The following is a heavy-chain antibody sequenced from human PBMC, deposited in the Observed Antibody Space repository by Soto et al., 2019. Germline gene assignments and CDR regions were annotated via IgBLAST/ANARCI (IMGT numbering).Heavy chain of an antibody. CDR2: IRPNSGNT. CDR3: GRGVSGTFGGNWVDP. J-gene: IGHJ5*02. V-gene: IGHV1-2*06. CDR1: GYTFTDHY. Sequence: QVQLVQSGAEVKKPGASVRVSCKASGYTFTDHYIQWVRQAPGQGLEWVGRIRPNSGNTKVAQKFQGRVTLTRDTSISAAYMDLTRLTSDDTAVYYCGRGVSGTFGGNWVDPWGQGTLVTVSS. D-gene: IGHD1-26*01.